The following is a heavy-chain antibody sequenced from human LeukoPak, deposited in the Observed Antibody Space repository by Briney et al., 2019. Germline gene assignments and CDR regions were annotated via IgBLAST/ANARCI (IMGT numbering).Heavy chain of an antibody. CDR3: ARVGYYSSGPFSYFDY. CDR1: GFTFSSYW. D-gene: IGHD3-10*01. CDR2: TKQDGSEK. J-gene: IGHJ4*02. V-gene: IGHV3-7*02. Sequence: GGSLRLSCAASGFTFSSYWMTWVRQAPGKELEWVANTKQDGSEKYYVASVKGRFTISRDSSENTLYLQMNSLRVEDTAVYYCARVGYYSSGPFSYFDYWGQGTLVTVSS.